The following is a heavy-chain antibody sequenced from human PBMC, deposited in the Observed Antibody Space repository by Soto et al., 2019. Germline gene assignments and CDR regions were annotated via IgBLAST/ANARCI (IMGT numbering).Heavy chain of an antibody. J-gene: IGHJ4*02. CDR3: ASVESCSSTSCDSVFGY. CDR2: INSDGSST. D-gene: IGHD2-2*01. Sequence: EVQLVESGGGLVQPGGSLRLSCAASGFTFSSYWMHWVHQAPGKGLVWVSRINSDGSSTTYADSVKGRFTISRHNAKNTLPLKMTGLRAGGTAVYDCASVESCSSTSCDSVFGYWGQGTLVTVSS. CDR1: GFTFSSYW. V-gene: IGHV3-74*03.